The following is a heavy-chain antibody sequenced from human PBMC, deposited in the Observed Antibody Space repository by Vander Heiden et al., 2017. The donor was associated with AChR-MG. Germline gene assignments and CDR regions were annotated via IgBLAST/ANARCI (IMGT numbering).Heavy chain of an antibody. CDR3: ATGGSWDGYYGMDV. V-gene: IGHV1-69*01. J-gene: IGHJ6*02. CDR2: IIPVFGTV. CDR1: GGPFSSYA. Sequence: QVQLVQSGAEVKKPGSSVKVSCKASGGPFSSYAISWVRQAPGQGLEWMGGIIPVFGTVDYAQKFQGRVTIIADESTSTAYMELSSLRSEDTAVYYCATGGSWDGYYGMDVWGQGTTVTVS. D-gene: IGHD1-26*01.